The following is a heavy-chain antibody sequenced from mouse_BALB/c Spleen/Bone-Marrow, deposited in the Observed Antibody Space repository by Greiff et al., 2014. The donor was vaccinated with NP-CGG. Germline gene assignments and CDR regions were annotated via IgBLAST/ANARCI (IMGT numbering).Heavy chain of an antibody. Sequence: VQLQQSGAELVKPGASVKLSCTASGFNIKDTYMHWVKQRPEQGLEWIGRIDPANGNTKYDPKFQGKATITADTSSNTAYLQLSGLTSEDTAVYYCAVYDYEGFAYWGQGTLVTVSA. J-gene: IGHJ3*01. CDR2: IDPANGNT. D-gene: IGHD2-4*01. CDR3: AVYDYEGFAY. V-gene: IGHV14-3*02. CDR1: GFNIKDTY.